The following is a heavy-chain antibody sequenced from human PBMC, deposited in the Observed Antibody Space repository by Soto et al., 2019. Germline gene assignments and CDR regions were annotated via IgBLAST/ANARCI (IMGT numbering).Heavy chain of an antibody. CDR3: ARDRLPTGMDV. CDR1: GFTVSSNY. D-gene: IGHD6-25*01. V-gene: IGHV3-66*01. CDR2: IYSGGST. J-gene: IGHJ6*02. Sequence: EVQLVESGGGLVQPGGSLRLSCAASGFTVSSNYMSWVRQAPGKGLEWVSVIYSGGSTYYADSVKGRFTISRDNSKNTLYLQRNSRRAEDTAVYYCARDRLPTGMDVWGQGTTVTVSS.